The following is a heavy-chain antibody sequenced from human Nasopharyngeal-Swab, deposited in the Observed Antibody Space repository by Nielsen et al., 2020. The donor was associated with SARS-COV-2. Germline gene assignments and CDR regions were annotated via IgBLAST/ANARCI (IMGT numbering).Heavy chain of an antibody. V-gene: IGHV4-31*02. D-gene: IGHD5-18*01. CDR2: IPYNGNT. J-gene: IGHJ6*03. Sequence: WIRQPPWKGLGWIAFIPYNGNTYYDPSLKSRVSLSLDTPGNQISLNLTAVTAADTAVYYCPSGHTNGYPYHSYYYMDVWGKGTTVTVSS. CDR3: PSGHTNGYPYHSYYYMDV.